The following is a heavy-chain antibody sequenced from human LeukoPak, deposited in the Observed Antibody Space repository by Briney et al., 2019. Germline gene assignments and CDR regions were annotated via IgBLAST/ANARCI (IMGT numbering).Heavy chain of an antibody. D-gene: IGHD5-24*01. CDR2: ISGPAFTT. V-gene: IGHV3-23*01. CDR3: AKAGVELATISPFDI. CDR1: GFTFGNYA. Sequence: GGSLRLSCAASGFTFGNYAVSWVRRAPGKGLDWVSAISGPAFTTYYADSVKGRFTVSRDNSKETLYLQMNSLTAEDTAVYYCAKAGVELATISPFDIWGQGTMVTVSS. J-gene: IGHJ3*02.